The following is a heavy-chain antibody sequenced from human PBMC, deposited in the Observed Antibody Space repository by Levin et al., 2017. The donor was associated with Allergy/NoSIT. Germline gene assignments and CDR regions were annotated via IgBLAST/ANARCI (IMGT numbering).Heavy chain of an antibody. Sequence: GGSLRLSCAASGFTFTSYAMAWVRQAPGTGLEWVASITGSAATTYYADSVKGRFTISKDNPKNALVLQMNSLRPEDTADYYCAKDRRFTVTADFDNWGHGTRVTVAS. CDR3: AKDRRFTVTADFDN. D-gene: IGHD4-17*01. CDR2: ITGSAATT. CDR1: GFTFTSYA. J-gene: IGHJ4*01. V-gene: IGHV3-23*01.